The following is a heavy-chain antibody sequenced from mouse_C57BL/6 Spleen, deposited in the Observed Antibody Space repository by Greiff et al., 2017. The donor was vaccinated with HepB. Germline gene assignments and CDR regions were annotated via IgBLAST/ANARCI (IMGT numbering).Heavy chain of an antibody. CDR1: GYSFTDYN. D-gene: IGHD1-1*01. J-gene: IGHJ4*01. CDR2: INPNYGTT. CDR3: AREDYYGSSYGGAMDY. V-gene: IGHV1-39*01. Sequence: EVQLQESGPELVKPGASVKISCKASGYSFTDYNMNWVKQSNGKSLEWIGVINPNYGTTSYNQKFKGKATLTVDQSSSTAYMQLNSLTSEDSAVYYCAREDYYGSSYGGAMDYWGQGTSVTVSS.